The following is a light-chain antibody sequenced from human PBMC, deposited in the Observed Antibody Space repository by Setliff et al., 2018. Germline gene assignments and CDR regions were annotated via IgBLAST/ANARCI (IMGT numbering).Light chain of an antibody. CDR3: SSYSSRTTLDV. CDR2: DVS. V-gene: IGLV2-14*03. CDR1: TSDIGAYNY. Sequence: QSALAQPASVSGSPGQSITISCTGSTSDIGAYNYVAWYQQHPGKAPKLMIYDVSVRLSGVSSRFSGSKSGNTASLTISGLQAEDEADYYCSSYSSRTTLDVFGTGTKVTVL. J-gene: IGLJ1*01.